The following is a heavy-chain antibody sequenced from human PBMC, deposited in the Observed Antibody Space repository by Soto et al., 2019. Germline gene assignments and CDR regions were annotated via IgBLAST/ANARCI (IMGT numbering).Heavy chain of an antibody. CDR2: IRSKANSYAT. CDR3: TRHEGYRGSYGHYYYGMDV. J-gene: IGHJ6*02. V-gene: IGHV3-73*01. CDR1: GFTFSGSA. Sequence: EVQLVESGGGLVQPGGSLKLSCAASGFTFSGSAMHWVRQASGKGLEWVGRIRSKANSYATAYAASVKGRFTISRDDSKNTAYLQMNSLKTEDTAVYYCTRHEGYRGSYGHYYYGMDVWGQGTTVTVSS. D-gene: IGHD1-26*01.